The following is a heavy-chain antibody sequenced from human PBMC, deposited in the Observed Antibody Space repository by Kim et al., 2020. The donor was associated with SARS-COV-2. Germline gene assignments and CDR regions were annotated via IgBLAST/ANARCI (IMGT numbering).Heavy chain of an antibody. D-gene: IGHD3-3*01. V-gene: IGHV3-73*01. CDR3: SRLEGDTDY. J-gene: IGHJ4*02. Sequence: GGSLRLSCAASGFRFSDSAMYWVRQASGKGLEWVGRIRSKANNYATAYAASVTGRFTISRDDLKNTVYLQMHSLKTEDTAVYYCSRLEGDTDYWGQGAQVTVSS. CDR2: IRSKANNYAT. CDR1: GFRFSDSA.